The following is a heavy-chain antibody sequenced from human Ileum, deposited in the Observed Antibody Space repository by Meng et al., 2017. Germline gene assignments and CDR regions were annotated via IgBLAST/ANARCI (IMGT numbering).Heavy chain of an antibody. D-gene: IGHD4-11*01. Sequence: QVQLLQSGSELKRPGASVKISCKTSGYTFINYGVNWVRQAPGQGLEWMGWINTNIGNPAYAQGFTGRFVFSLDISVSTAYLQISRLKTEDTAVYYCVRASNYNSYDYFGMDVWGQGTLVTVSS. CDR3: VRASNYNSYDYFGMDV. CDR1: GYTFINYG. CDR2: INTNIGNP. J-gene: IGHJ6*02. V-gene: IGHV7-4-1*02.